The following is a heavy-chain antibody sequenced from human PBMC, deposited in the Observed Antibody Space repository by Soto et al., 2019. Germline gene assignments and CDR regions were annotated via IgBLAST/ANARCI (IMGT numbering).Heavy chain of an antibody. CDR1: GYTFSSNA. D-gene: IGHD3-10*01. Sequence: VNVSFKASGYTFSSNAIHWVRPAPGQELEWMGWINGGNGYAKYSHNFQDRVTLTRDTSPSTTYMELSSLRSEDTAIFYCARATNTSXGSPPFAMDVWCQGTT. J-gene: IGHJ6*02. CDR2: INGGNGYA. CDR3: ARATNTSXGSPPFAMDV. V-gene: IGHV1-3*01.